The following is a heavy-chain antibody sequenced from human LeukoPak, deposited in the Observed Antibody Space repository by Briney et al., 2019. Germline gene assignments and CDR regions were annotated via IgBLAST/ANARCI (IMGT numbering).Heavy chain of an antibody. Sequence: GGSLRLSCAASGFTFSSYEMNWVRQAPGKGLEWVSYVSSRATAIYYADSVKGRFTISRDNAKNSLYLQMNSLRAEDTAVYYCARDFGRYFFDYWGQGTLVTVSS. D-gene: IGHD3-10*01. CDR1: GFTFSSYE. V-gene: IGHV3-48*03. CDR3: ARDFGRYFFDY. J-gene: IGHJ4*02. CDR2: VSSRATAI.